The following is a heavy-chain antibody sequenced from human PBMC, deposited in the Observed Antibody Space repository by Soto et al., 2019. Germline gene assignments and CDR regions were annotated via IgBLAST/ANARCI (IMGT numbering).Heavy chain of an antibody. Sequence: QLQLQESGSGLVKPSQTLSLTCAVSGGSISSGGYSWSWIRQPPGKVLEWIGYIYHSGSTYYNPTLNRRVTISVDRSKNQSSLKLSSVTAAATAVYYCARAGGGDCCRFVYWGQGTLVTVSS. V-gene: IGHV4-30-2*01. CDR3: ARAGGGDCCRFVY. D-gene: IGHD2-21*02. J-gene: IGHJ4*02. CDR1: GGSISSGGYS. CDR2: IYHSGST.